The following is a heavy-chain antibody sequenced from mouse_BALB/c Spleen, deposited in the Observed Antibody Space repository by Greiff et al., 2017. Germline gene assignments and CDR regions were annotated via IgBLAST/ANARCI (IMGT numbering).Heavy chain of an antibody. Sequence: EVMLVESGGGLVQPGGSLKLSCAASGFTFSSYGMSWVRQTPDKRLELVATINSNGGSTYYPDSVKGRFTISRDNAKNTLYLQMSSLKSEDTAMYYCARDRYYGYPFAYWGQGTLVTVSA. J-gene: IGHJ3*01. CDR3: ARDRYYGYPFAY. CDR1: GFTFSSYG. D-gene: IGHD1-2*01. CDR2: INSNGGST. V-gene: IGHV5-6-3*01.